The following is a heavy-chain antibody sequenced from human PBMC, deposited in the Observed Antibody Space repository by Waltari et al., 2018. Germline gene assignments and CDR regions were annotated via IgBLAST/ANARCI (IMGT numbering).Heavy chain of an antibody. V-gene: IGHV4-34*01. CDR1: GGSFSGYY. J-gene: IGHJ4*02. CDR3: ARGSWYDYVWGSYRPPYYFDY. Sequence: QVQLQQWGAGLLKPSETLSLTCAVYGGSFSGYYWSWIRQPPGKGLEWIGEINHSGRTNYNPSLKSRVTISVDTSKNQFALKLSSVTAADTAVYYCARGSWYDYVWGSYRPPYYFDYWGQGTLVTVSS. D-gene: IGHD3-16*02. CDR2: INHSGRT.